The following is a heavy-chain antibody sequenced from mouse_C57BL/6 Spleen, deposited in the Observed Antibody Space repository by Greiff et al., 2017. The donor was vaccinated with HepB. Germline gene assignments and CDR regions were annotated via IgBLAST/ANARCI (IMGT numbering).Heavy chain of an antibody. J-gene: IGHJ4*01. Sequence: DVKLQESGPELVKPGASVKISCKASGYSFTGYYMNWVKQSPEKSLEWIGEINPSTGGTTYNQKFKAKATLTVDKSSSTAYMQLKSLTSEDSAVYYCARGCNDDALDYWGQGTSVTVAS. CDR2: INPSTGGT. CDR1: GYSFTGYY. V-gene: IGHV1-42*01. D-gene: IGHD3-3*01. CDR3: ARGCNDDALDY.